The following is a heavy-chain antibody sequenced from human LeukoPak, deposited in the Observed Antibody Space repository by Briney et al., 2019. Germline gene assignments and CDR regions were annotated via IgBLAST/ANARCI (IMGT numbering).Heavy chain of an antibody. Sequence: GASVKVSCKASGYTFTSYYMHWVRQAPGQGLEWMGWMNPNSGNTGYAQKFQGRVTMTRNTSTSTAYMELSSLRSEDAAVYYCARGHSSSTSGSTDFDFWGQGTLVTVSS. J-gene: IGHJ4*02. D-gene: IGHD2-2*01. CDR2: MNPNSGNT. CDR3: ARGHSSSTSGSTDFDF. CDR1: GYTFTSYY. V-gene: IGHV1-8*02.